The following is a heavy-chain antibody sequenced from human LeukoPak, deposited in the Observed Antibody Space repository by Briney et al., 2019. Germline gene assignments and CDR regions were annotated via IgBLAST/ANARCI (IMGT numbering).Heavy chain of an antibody. Sequence: PGVSLRLSCAASGFTFRTYAMSWARQAPGKGLEWVSGISVSGGSTYYADSVKGRLTISRDNSKNTLYMQIDSLRAEDTAVYYCAKDRITGTPYYFDYWGQGTLVTVSS. V-gene: IGHV3-23*01. CDR3: AKDRITGTPYYFDY. CDR1: GFTFRTYA. J-gene: IGHJ4*02. D-gene: IGHD1-20*01. CDR2: ISVSGGST.